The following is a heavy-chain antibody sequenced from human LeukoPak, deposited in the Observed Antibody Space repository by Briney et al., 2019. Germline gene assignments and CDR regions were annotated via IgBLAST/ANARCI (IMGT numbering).Heavy chain of an antibody. J-gene: IGHJ5*02. CDR1: GFTFSGSA. CDR3: TRYNVGFGS. V-gene: IGHV3-73*01. Sequence: GGSLRLSCAASGFTFSGSAMHWVRQASGKGLEWVGRIRSKTNSYATSYAASVKGRFALSRDDSKNTAYLQMNSLKTEDTAVYYCTRYNVGFGSWGQGTLVTVSS. D-gene: IGHD1-1*01. CDR2: IRSKTNSYAT.